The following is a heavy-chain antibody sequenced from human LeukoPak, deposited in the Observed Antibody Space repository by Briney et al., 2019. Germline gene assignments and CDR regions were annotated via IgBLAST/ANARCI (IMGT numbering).Heavy chain of an antibody. J-gene: IGHJ4*02. D-gene: IGHD6-13*01. CDR1: GFSLSTSGMC. CDR3: ARIEEYSSSWYCFDF. V-gene: IGHV2-70*01. CDR2: IDWDDDK. Sequence: SGPTLVNPTQTLTLTCTFSGFSLSTSGMCVSWIRQPPGKALEWLALIDWDDDKYYSTSLKTRLTISKDTSKNQVVLTMTNMDPVGTATYYCARIEEYSSSWYCFDFWGQGTLVTVSS.